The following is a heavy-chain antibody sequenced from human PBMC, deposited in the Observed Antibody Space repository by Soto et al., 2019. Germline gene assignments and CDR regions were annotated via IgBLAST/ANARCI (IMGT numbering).Heavy chain of an antibody. D-gene: IGHD1-26*01. J-gene: IGHJ4*02. CDR1: GFTFSSYN. V-gene: IGHV3-21*01. CDR3: ARDRSGSYFDY. Sequence: GGSLRLSCAASGFTFSSYNMNWVRQAPGKGLEWVSSISSSSSYIYYADSVKGRFTISRDNAKNSLYLQMNSLRAEDTAVYYCARDRSGSYFDYWGQGTLVTVSS. CDR2: ISSSSSYI.